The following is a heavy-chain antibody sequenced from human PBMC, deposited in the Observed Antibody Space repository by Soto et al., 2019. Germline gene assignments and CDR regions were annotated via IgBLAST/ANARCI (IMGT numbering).Heavy chain of an antibody. Sequence: GGSLRLSCAASGFTFDDYAMHWVRQAPGKGLEWVSGISWNSGSIGCADSVKGRFTISRDNAKNSLYLQMNSLRAEDTAVYYCARDAVVVPAAMGGDNWFDPWGQGTLVTVSS. V-gene: IGHV3-9*01. CDR3: ARDAVVVPAAMGGDNWFDP. J-gene: IGHJ5*02. CDR2: ISWNSGSI. D-gene: IGHD2-2*01. CDR1: GFTFDDYA.